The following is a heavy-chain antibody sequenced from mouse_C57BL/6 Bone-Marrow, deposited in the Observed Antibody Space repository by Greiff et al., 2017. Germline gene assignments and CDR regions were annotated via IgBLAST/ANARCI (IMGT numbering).Heavy chain of an antibody. CDR1: GFTFSDYG. V-gene: IGHV5-17*01. D-gene: IGHD1-1*01. Sequence: EVQLVESGGGLVKPGGSLKLSCAASGFTFSDYGMHWVRQAPEKGLEWVAYISSGSSTIYYADTVKGRFTISRDNAKNTLFLQMTSLRYEDTAMYYCAREDYYGSSFVDYWGQGTTLTVSS. CDR2: ISSGSSTI. CDR3: AREDYYGSSFVDY. J-gene: IGHJ2*01.